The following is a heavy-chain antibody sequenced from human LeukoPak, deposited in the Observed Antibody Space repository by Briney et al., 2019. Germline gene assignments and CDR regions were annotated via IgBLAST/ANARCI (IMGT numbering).Heavy chain of an antibody. CDR2: ISWNSGSI. V-gene: IGHV3-9*01. CDR1: GFTFDDYA. J-gene: IGHJ6*02. CDR3: AKESGDYYYYGMDV. Sequence: GGSLRLSCAASGFTFDDYAMHWVRQAPGKGLGWVSGISWNSGSIGYADSVKGRFTISRDNAKNSLYLQMNSLRAEDTALYYCAKESGDYYYYGMDVWGQGTTVTVSS. D-gene: IGHD7-27*01.